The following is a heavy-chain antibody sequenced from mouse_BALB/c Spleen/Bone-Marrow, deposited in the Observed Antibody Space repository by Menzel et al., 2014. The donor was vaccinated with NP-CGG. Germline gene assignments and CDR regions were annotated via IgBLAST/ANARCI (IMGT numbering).Heavy chain of an antibody. CDR1: GYTFXSYW. CDR2: INPSNGRA. J-gene: IGHJ3*01. V-gene: IGHV1S81*02. Sequence: QVQLQQSGAEPVKPGASVKLSCKASGYTFXSYWMHWVKQRPGQGLEWIGEINPSNGRADYNEKFRSKATLTVDRSSSTAYMQLSSLTSEDSAVYYCARAGGYDGFAYWGQGTLVTVSA. D-gene: IGHD2-2*01. CDR3: ARAGGYDGFAY.